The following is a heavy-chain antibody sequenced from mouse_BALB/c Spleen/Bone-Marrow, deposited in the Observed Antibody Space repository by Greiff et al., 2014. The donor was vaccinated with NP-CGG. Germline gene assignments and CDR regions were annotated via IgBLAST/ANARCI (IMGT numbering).Heavy chain of an antibody. CDR1: GFPLSSYG. D-gene: IGHD3-1*01. CDR3: ARNHRGYYFDY. V-gene: IGHV2-2*02. Sequence: QVQLKESGPGLVQPSQSLSITCTVSGFPLSSYGVHWVRQSPGKGLEWLGVIWSGGSTDYNAAFISRLTIGKDNSKSQVFFKMTSLQANDTAIYYCARNHRGYYFDYWGRGTTLTVSS. J-gene: IGHJ2*01. CDR2: IWSGGST.